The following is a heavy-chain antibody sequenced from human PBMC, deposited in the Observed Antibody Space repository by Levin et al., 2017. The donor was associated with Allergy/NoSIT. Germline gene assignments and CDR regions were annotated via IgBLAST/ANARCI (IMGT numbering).Heavy chain of an antibody. CDR3: ARLDARCGGDCFLFDY. J-gene: IGHJ4*02. CDR1: GFIFSNSW. V-gene: IGHV3-7*01. CDR2: IKQDGSEK. Sequence: PGESLKISCAASGFIFSNSWMTWVRQAPGKGLEWVANIKQDGSEKSYVDSVKGRFTISRDNAKNSLYLQMNSLRAEDSAVYFCARLDARCGGDCFLFDYWGQGTLVTVSS. D-gene: IGHD2-21*02.